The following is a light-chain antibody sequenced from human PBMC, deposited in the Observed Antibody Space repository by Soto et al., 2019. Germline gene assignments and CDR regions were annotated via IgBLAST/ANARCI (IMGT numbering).Light chain of an antibody. CDR3: AAWDVSLVV. V-gene: IGLV1-44*01. CDR2: SDN. CDR1: SSNIGTNT. Sequence: QSVLTQPPSASGTPGQRVTISCSGSSSNIGTNTVIWYQQLPGAAPKLLIYSDNQRPSGVPDRFSGSKSGPSASLAISGLQSEDEADYDCAAWDVSLVVFGGGTQLTVL. J-gene: IGLJ2*01.